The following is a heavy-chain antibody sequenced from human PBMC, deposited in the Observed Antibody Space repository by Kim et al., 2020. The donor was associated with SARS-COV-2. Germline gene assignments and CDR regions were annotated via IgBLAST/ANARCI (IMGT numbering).Heavy chain of an antibody. CDR1: GGSISGYY. Sequence: SETLSLTCTVYGGSISGYYWSWIRQPPGKGLEWIGYINHSGSTNYNPSLKSRVTISVDTSKNQFSLKLSSVTAADTALYYCARGHGSVWYGHFQHWGQDTLVTVSS. CDR3: ARGHGSVWYGHFQH. D-gene: IGHD6-19*01. CDR2: INHSGST. J-gene: IGHJ1*01. V-gene: IGHV4-34*01.